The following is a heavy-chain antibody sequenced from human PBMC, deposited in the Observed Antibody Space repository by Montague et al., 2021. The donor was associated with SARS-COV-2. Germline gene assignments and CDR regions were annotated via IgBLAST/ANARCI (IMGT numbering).Heavy chain of an antibody. CDR3: ARSRYDTLTDYYLPFDY. D-gene: IGHD3-9*01. Sequence: PALVKPTQTLTLTCTFSGFSLSTSGMCVNWVRQPPGKALEWLALIDWXXXKFYSTSLKTRLTISKDTSKNQVVLTMTNVDPVETATYYCARSRYDTLTDYYLPFDYWGQGTLVTVSS. CDR1: GFSLSTSGMC. V-gene: IGHV2-70*20. J-gene: IGHJ4*02. CDR2: IDWXXXK.